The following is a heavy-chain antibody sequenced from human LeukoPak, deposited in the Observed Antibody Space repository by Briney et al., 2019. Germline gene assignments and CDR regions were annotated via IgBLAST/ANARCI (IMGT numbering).Heavy chain of an antibody. CDR3: AKDMGEMATPGSYFDY. CDR2: ISWNGGSI. V-gene: IGHV3-9*03. J-gene: IGHJ4*02. Sequence: QAGGSLRLSCAASGFTFTNYAMSWVRQAPGKGLEWVSGISWNGGSIDYADSVKGRFTISRDNAKDSLYLQMNSLRAEDMALYYCAKDMGEMATPGSYFDYWGQGTLVTVSS. D-gene: IGHD5-24*01. CDR1: GFTFTNYA.